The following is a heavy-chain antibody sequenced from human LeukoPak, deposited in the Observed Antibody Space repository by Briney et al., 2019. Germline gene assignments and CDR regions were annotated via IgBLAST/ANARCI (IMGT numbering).Heavy chain of an antibody. CDR2: ISGGGDAT. V-gene: IGHV3-23*01. D-gene: IGHD2-2*01. Sequence: GGSLRLSCAASGFTFRTYAMSWVRQAPGKGLGWVSAISGGGDATFYADFVTGRFTISRDNSKSTLFLQIDSLRVEDTALYYCAKGCESSNCDASRMFDPWGQGTLVTVSS. J-gene: IGHJ5*02. CDR3: AKGCESSNCDASRMFDP. CDR1: GFTFRTYA.